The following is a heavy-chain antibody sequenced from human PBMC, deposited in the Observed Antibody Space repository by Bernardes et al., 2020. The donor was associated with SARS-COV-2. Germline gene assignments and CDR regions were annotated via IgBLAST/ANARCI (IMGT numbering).Heavy chain of an antibody. J-gene: IGHJ5*02. CDR3: ARHGCSSTSCYWRNWFDP. V-gene: IGHV4-39*01. CDR1: GGSISSSSYY. D-gene: IGHD2-2*01. Sequence: SETLSLTCTVSGGSISSSSYYWGWLRQPPGKGLKWIGSIYYSGSTYYNPSLKSRVTISVDTSKNQFSLKLSSVTAADTAVYYCARHGCSSTSCYWRNWFDPWGQGTLVTVSS. CDR2: IYYSGST.